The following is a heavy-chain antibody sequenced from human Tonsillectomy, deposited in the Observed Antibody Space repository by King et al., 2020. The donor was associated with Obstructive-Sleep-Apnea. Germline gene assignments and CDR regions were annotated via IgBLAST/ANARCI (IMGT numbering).Heavy chain of an antibody. CDR2: VIGDGGAA. D-gene: IGHD6-19*01. J-gene: IGHJ4*02. CDR3: ARGVQDTSDYFDF. Sequence: VQLVESGGGLVRPGESLRLSCVVSGFNFRNHWMHWVRQAPGKGLVWVSRVIGDGGAATYADSVRGRFTISRDNAKNTFYLQLDSLGAEDTAVYYCARGVQDTSDYFDFWGRGALVTVSP. CDR1: GFNFRNHW. V-gene: IGHV3-74*01.